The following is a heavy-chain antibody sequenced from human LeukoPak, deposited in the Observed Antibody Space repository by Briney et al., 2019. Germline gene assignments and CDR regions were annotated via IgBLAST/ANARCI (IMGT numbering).Heavy chain of an antibody. CDR3: ARVGVSWPDSGSSGYPDY. J-gene: IGHJ4*02. V-gene: IGHV3-23*01. CDR1: GFTFSSYA. D-gene: IGHD1-26*01. Sequence: PGGSLRLSCAASGFTFSSYAMSWVRQAPGKGLEWVSAISGSGGSTYYADSVKGRFTISRDNAKNTLYLQMNSLRAEDTAVYYCARVGVSWPDSGSSGYPDYWGQGTLVTVSS. CDR2: ISGSGGST.